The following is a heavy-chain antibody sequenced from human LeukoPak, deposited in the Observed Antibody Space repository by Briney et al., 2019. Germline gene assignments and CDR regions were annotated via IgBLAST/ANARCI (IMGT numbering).Heavy chain of an antibody. CDR1: GGSISSYY. CDR2: IYYSGST. D-gene: IGHD3-3*01. Sequence: SETLSLTCTVSGGSISSYYWSWIRQPPGKGLEWIGYIYYSGSTNYNPSLKSRVTISVDTSKNQFSLKLSSVTAADTAVYYCARNDFWSTISPHWFDPWGQGTLVTVSS. CDR3: ARNDFWSTISPHWFDP. J-gene: IGHJ5*02. V-gene: IGHV4-59*01.